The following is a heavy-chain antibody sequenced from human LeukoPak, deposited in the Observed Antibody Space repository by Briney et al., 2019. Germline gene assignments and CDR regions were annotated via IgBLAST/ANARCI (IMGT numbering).Heavy chain of an antibody. CDR2: IKQDGSVE. D-gene: IGHD5-18*01. J-gene: IGHJ4*02. CDR3: ARWAGVTDY. V-gene: IGHV3-7*01. Sequence: GGSLRLSCAVSGFSVSGYWMTWVRQAPGKGPEWVANIKQDGSVEHYLDSVKGRFTISRDNAKNSLITQMNSLRAEDTAVYYCARWAGVTDYWGQGTLVTVSS. CDR1: GFSVSGYW.